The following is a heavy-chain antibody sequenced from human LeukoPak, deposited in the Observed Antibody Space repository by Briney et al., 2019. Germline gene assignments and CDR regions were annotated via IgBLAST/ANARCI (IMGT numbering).Heavy chain of an antibody. Sequence: SETLSLTCTVSGGSISSYYWSWIRQPAGKGLEWIGRIYTSGSTNYNPSLKSRVTMSVDTSKNQFSLKLSSVTAADTAVYYCARDMESRNFGPGFDYWGQGTLVTVSS. J-gene: IGHJ4*02. CDR3: ARDMESRNFGPGFDY. CDR2: IYTSGST. D-gene: IGHD1-7*01. CDR1: GGSISSYY. V-gene: IGHV4-4*07.